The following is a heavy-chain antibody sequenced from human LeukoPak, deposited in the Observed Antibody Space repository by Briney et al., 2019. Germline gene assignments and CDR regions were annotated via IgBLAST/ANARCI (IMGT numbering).Heavy chain of an antibody. D-gene: IGHD3-3*01. CDR2: IYYSGST. J-gene: IGHJ6*03. CDR1: GGSISSYY. CDR3: ARRHYDFWSGYPYYYYMDV. V-gene: IGHV4-59*12. Sequence: SETLSLTCTVSGGSISSYYWSWIRQPPGKGLEWIGYIYYSGSTNYNPSLKSRVTISVDTSKNQFSLKLSSVTAADTAVYYCARRHYDFWSGYPYYYYMDVWGKGTTVTVSS.